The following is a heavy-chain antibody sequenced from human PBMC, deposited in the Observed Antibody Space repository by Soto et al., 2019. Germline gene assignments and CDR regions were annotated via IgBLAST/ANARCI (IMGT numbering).Heavy chain of an antibody. CDR3: ASRGNYGSIDY. D-gene: IGHD1-7*01. CDR1: GFTFSSYG. CDR2: ISYDGSNK. Sequence: GGSLRLSCAASGFTFSSYGMHWIRQAPGKGLEWVAVISYDGSNKYYVDSVKGRFTISRDNSKNTLYLQMNSLRAEDTAVYYCASRGNYGSIDYWGQGTLVTVSS. V-gene: IGHV3-30*03. J-gene: IGHJ4*02.